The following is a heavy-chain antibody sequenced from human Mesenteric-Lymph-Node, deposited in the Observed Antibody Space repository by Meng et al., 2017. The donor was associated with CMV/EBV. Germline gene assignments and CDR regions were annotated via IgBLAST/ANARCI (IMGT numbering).Heavy chain of an antibody. CDR2: IYDSGGNT. Sequence: ASVKVSCKASGGTFSSYAISWVRQAPGHGLEYMGVIYDSGGNTYKEQRFQDRLTMTWDTSTTTVHMELSSLTSEDTAVYYCAREPPRGVHFDHWGQGTLVTVSS. V-gene: IGHV1-46*01. D-gene: IGHD5-24*01. J-gene: IGHJ5*02. CDR3: AREPPRGVHFDH. CDR1: GGTFSSYA.